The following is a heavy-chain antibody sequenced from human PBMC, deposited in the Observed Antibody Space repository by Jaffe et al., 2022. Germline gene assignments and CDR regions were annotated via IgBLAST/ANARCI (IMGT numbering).Heavy chain of an antibody. V-gene: IGHV4-34*01. CDR3: ARGPGVRAKNYYYYYYMDV. J-gene: IGHJ6*03. CDR2: INHSGST. CDR1: GGSFSGYY. D-gene: IGHD3-10*01. Sequence: QVQLQQWGAGLLKPSETLSLTCAVYGGSFSGYYWSWIRQPPGKGLEWIGEINHSGSTNYNPSLKSRVTISVDTSKNQFSLKLSSVTAADTAVYYCARGPGVRAKNYYYYYYMDVWGKGTTVTVSS.